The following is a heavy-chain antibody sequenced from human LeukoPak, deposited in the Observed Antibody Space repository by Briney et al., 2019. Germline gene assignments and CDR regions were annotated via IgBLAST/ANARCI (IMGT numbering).Heavy chain of an antibody. CDR2: IGTAGDT. D-gene: IGHD5-18*01. V-gene: IGHV3-13*01. J-gene: IGHJ4*02. Sequence: GGSLRLSCAASGFTFSSYDMHWVRQATGKGLEWVSAIGTAGDTYYPGSVKGRFTISRENAKNSLYLQMNSLRAGDTAVYYCARAAGYGTTYYFDYWGQGTLVTVSS. CDR3: ARAAGYGTTYYFDY. CDR1: GFTFSSYD.